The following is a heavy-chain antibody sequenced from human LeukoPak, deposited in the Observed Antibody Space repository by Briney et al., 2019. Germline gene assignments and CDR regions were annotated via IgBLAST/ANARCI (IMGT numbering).Heavy chain of an antibody. Sequence: SETLSLTCTVSGGSISSGGYYWSWIRQHPGKGLEWIGYIYYSGSTYYNPSLKSRVTISVDTSKNQFSLKLSSVTAADTAVYYCARAPTQLDDAFDIWGQGTMVTVSS. CDR2: IYYSGST. CDR1: GGSISSGGYY. D-gene: IGHD6-13*01. V-gene: IGHV4-31*03. CDR3: ARAPTQLDDAFDI. J-gene: IGHJ3*02.